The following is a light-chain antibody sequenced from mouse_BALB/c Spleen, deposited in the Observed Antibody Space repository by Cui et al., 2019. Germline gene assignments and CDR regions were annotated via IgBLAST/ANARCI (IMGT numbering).Light chain of an antibody. CDR3: QQWSINPLT. CDR1: SRVSY. Sequence: QIVHTQSPALISASPGEKVTMTCSASSRVSYMYWYQQKPRSSPKPWIYLTSNLTSGVPARFSGSGSGTSYSLTISSMEAEDAATYYCQQWSINPLTFGAGTKLELK. J-gene: IGKJ5*01. V-gene: IGKV4-68*01. CDR2: LTS.